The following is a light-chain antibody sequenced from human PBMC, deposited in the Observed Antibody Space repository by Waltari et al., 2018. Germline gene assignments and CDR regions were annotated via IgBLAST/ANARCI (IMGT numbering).Light chain of an antibody. J-gene: IGKJ2*01. CDR1: QDVGGF. Sequence: DIVLTQSPATLSLSPGERATLSCRASQDVGGFIAWYQQGPGQAPRLLIYDTSNRGSGIPTRFSGSGSGTDFTLTISSLEPEDFAHYYCQQRRNWPPTFGQGTSVE. CDR3: QQRRNWPPT. V-gene: IGKV3-11*01. CDR2: DTS.